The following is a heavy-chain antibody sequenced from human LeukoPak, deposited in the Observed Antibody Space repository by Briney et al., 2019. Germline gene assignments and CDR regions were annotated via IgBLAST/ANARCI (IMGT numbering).Heavy chain of an antibody. CDR2: SSPTGDIT. J-gene: IGHJ4*02. Sequence: SETLSLTCAVYGGSFSGNYWILIRQTPGRGLEWIGESSPTGDITGYNPSLKGRATISVDSSKNQFSLKLTSVTAADTGVYYCARVPDFVARPCDSWGPGTLVTVSS. CDR1: GGSFSGNY. D-gene: IGHD3-16*02. CDR3: ARVPDFVARPCDS. V-gene: IGHV4-34*01.